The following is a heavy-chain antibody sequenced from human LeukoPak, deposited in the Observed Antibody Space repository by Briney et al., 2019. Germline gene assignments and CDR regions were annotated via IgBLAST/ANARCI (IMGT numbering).Heavy chain of an antibody. Sequence: GASVKVSCKASRGTFSSYAISWVRQAPGQGLEWVGRIFPILGIANYAQKFQGRVTITADKSTSTAYMELSSLRSEDTAVYYCARRIAAAGMTFDYWGQGTLVTVAS. CDR2: IFPILGIA. D-gene: IGHD6-13*01. V-gene: IGHV1-69*04. CDR1: RGTFSSYA. J-gene: IGHJ4*02. CDR3: ARRIAAAGMTFDY.